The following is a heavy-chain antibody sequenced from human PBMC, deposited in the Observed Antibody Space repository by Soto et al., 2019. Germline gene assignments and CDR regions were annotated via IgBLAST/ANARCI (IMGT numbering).Heavy chain of an antibody. Sequence: EVQLVESGGGLIQPGGSLRLSCAASGFIVSSNYMSWVRQAPGKGLEWVSVIYRDGSTYYADSVKGRFTISRDNSKNTLYLQMNSLRAEDTAVYYCARNYFDSGGGFDYWGQGTPVTVSS. CDR2: IYRDGST. D-gene: IGHD3-22*01. CDR3: ARNYFDSGGGFDY. V-gene: IGHV3-53*01. J-gene: IGHJ4*02. CDR1: GFIVSSNY.